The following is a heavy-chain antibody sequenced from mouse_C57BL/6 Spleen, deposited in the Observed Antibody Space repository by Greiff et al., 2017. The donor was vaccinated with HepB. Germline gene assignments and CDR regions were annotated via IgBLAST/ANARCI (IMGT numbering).Heavy chain of an antibody. D-gene: IGHD2-5*01. CDR1: GYTFTDYY. Sequence: VQLQQSGAELVRPGASVKLSCKASGYTFTDYYINWVKQRPGQGLEWIARIYPGSGNTYYNEKFKGKATLTAEKSSSTAYMQLSSLTSEDSAVYFCARGGTYSNSFDYWGQGTTLTVSS. CDR3: ARGGTYSNSFDY. V-gene: IGHV1-76*01. J-gene: IGHJ2*01. CDR2: IYPGSGNT.